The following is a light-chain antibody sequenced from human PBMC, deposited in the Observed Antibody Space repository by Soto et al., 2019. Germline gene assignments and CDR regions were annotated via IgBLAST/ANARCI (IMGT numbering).Light chain of an antibody. CDR2: EVS. J-gene: IGKJ5*01. CDR1: HSLLPITGETF. V-gene: IGKV2D-29*02. Sequence: DGLMTQTPLFLSGAPGHPASPSFQFMHSLLPITGETFLFWYLQKPGQSPQLLIYEVSTRVSGVPDRFSGSGSGTDFTLEISRVETDDVGIYYCMQSTQLPPTFGQGTRLEIK. CDR3: MQSTQLPPT.